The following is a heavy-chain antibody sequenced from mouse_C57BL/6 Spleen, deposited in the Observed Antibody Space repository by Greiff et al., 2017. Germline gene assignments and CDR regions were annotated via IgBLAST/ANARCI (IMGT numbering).Heavy chain of an antibody. D-gene: IGHD2-1*01. Sequence: QVQLQQSGAELARPGASVKLSCKASGYTFTSYGISWVKQRTGQGLEWIGEIYPRSGNTYYNEKFKGKATLTADKSSSTAYMELRSLTSEDSAVYFCALGGNSYWGQGTLVTVSA. CDR3: ALGGNSY. CDR2: IYPRSGNT. V-gene: IGHV1-81*01. J-gene: IGHJ3*01. CDR1: GYTFTSYG.